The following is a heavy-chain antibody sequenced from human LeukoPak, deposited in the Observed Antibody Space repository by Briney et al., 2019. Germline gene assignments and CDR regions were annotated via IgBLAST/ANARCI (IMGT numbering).Heavy chain of an antibody. D-gene: IGHD3-10*01. CDR3: ARARGLWFGELSPDY. CDR1: GFTFSDYY. CDR2: ISGSGSFI. V-gene: IGHV3-11*04. J-gene: IGHJ4*02. Sequence: PGGSLRLSCAASGFTFSDYYMSWIRQAPGKGLEWLSYISGSGSFIYYADSVKGQFTISRDNAKNSLYLQMNSLGVEDTAVYYCARARGLWFGELSPDYWGQGTLVTVSS.